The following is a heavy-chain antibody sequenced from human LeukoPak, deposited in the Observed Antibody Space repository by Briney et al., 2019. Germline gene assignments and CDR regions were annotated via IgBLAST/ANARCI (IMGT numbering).Heavy chain of an antibody. D-gene: IGHD5-12*01. Sequence: GGSLRLSCSASGFTFSSYAMHWVRQAPGKGLEYVSAISSNGGSTYYADSVKGRFTISRDNSKNTLYLQMSSLRAEDTAVYYCAGGGDIGYGMDVWGQGTTVTVSS. CDR2: ISSNGGST. CDR3: AGGGDIGYGMDV. V-gene: IGHV3-64D*06. J-gene: IGHJ6*02. CDR1: GFTFSSYA.